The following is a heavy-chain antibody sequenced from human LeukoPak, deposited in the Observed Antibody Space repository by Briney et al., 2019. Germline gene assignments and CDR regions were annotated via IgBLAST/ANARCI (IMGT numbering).Heavy chain of an antibody. CDR3: ARTLGSSGWYWYFDL. D-gene: IGHD6-19*01. CDR2: IGTAGDT. CDR1: GFTFSSYD. J-gene: IGHJ2*01. V-gene: IGHV3-13*01. Sequence: PGGSLRLSCAASGFTFSSYDMHWVRQATGKGLEWVSAIGTAGDTYYPGSVKGRFTISRENAKNSLYLQMNSLRAGDTAVYYCARTLGSSGWYWYFDLWGRGTLVTVSS.